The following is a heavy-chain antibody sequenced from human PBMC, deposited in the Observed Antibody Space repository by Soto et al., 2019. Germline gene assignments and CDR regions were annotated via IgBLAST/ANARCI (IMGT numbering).Heavy chain of an antibody. D-gene: IGHD3-10*01. Sequence: EVQLVESGGGLVKPGGSLRLSCAASGFTFSNAWMSWVRQAPGKGLEWVGRIKSKTDGGTTDYAAPVKGRFTISRDDSKNTLYLQMNSLKTEDTAVYYCTTDPSGGSGSYIAWIWGQGTMVTVSS. J-gene: IGHJ3*02. CDR1: GFTFSNAW. V-gene: IGHV3-15*01. CDR3: TTDPSGGSGSYIAWI. CDR2: IKSKTDGGTT.